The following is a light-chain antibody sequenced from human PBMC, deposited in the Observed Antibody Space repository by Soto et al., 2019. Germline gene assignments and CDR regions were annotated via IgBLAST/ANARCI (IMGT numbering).Light chain of an antibody. CDR3: QSYVSSLSGFVV. CDR1: TSNIGVGYD. V-gene: IGLV1-40*01. J-gene: IGLJ2*01. CDR2: ANN. Sequence: QSVLTQPPSVSGAPGQRVTISCTGGTSNIGVGYDVHWYHQVPGAAPKVFIYANNNRPSGVPDRFSGSKSGASASLAITGLQAEDEADYYCQSYVSSLSGFVVFGGGTKLTVL.